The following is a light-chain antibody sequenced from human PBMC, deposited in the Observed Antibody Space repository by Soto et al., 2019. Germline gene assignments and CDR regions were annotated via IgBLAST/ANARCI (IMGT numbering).Light chain of an antibody. CDR3: QQFYSTPFT. V-gene: IGKV4-1*01. CDR1: QSVLYSSNNKNY. CDR2: WAS. Sequence: DIVMTQSPDSLAVSLGERATINCKSSQSVLYSSNNKNYLAWYHQKPGHPPKLLIYWASTRESGVPDRFSGSGSGTDFTLTISSLQADDVAVNYCQQFYSTPFTFGPGTTVHIK. J-gene: IGKJ3*01.